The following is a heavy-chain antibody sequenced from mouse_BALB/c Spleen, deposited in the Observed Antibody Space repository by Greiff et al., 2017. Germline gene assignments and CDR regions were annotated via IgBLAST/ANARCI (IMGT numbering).Heavy chain of an antibody. V-gene: IGHV2-9*02. CDR3: ARDHGYYGNYYYAMDY. J-gene: IGHJ4*01. CDR2: IWAGGST. CDR1: GFSLTSYG. Sequence: VKLMESGPGLVAPSQSLSITCTVSGFSLTSYGVHWVRQPPGKGLEWLGVIWAGGSTNYNSALMSRLSISKDNSKSQVFLKMNSLQTDDTAMYYCARDHGYYGNYYYAMDYWGQGTSVTVSS. D-gene: IGHD2-1*01.